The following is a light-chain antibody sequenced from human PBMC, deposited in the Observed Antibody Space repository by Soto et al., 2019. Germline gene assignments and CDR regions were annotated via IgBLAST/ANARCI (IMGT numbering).Light chain of an antibody. J-gene: IGKJ5*01. CDR3: QKSYSTPIN. Sequence: DIQMTQSPSTLSASVGDRVTITCRASQSISSWLAWYQQKPGKAPKVLIFDASSLESGVPSRFSGSGSGTEFTLTISSLQPEDFATYYCQKSYSTPINFGQGTRLEI. CDR2: DAS. CDR1: QSISSW. V-gene: IGKV1-5*01.